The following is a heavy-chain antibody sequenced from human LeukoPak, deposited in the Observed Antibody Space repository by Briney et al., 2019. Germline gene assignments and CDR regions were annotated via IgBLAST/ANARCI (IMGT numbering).Heavy chain of an antibody. CDR2: IYYGGST. CDR3: ARDRYYYYGMDV. V-gene: IGHV4-59*01. J-gene: IGHJ6*02. Sequence: SETLSLTCTVSGGSIGSYYWSWIRQPPGKGLEWIGYIYYGGSTNYNPSLKSRVTISVDTSKNQFSLKLSSVTAADTAVYYCARDRYYYYGMDVWGQGTTVTVSS. CDR1: GGSIGSYY.